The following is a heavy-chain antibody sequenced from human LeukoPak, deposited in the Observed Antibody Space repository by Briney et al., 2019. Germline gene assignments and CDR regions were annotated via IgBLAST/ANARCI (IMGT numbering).Heavy chain of an antibody. Sequence: GASVKVSCKASGYTFTSYGISWVRQAPGQGLEWMGWISAYNGNTNYAQKLQGRVTMTTDTSTSTAYMELRSLRSDDTAVYYCAREFAYYYDSSGYYYEDYWGRGTLVTVSS. J-gene: IGHJ4*02. CDR3: AREFAYYYDSSGYYYEDY. D-gene: IGHD3-22*01. CDR1: GYTFTSYG. V-gene: IGHV1-18*01. CDR2: ISAYNGNT.